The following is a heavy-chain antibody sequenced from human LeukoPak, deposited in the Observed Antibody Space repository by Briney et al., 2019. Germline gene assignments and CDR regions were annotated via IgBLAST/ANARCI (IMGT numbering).Heavy chain of an antibody. D-gene: IGHD4-17*01. Sequence: GGSLRLSCAASGFSFSTYTMNWVRQAPAKGLEWVSAINGRGDSTFYADSVKGQFTISRDNSKSTVYLQMNSLRADDTAVYYCAKERQTGDYFTSDFWGQGTLVTVSS. CDR1: GFSFSTYT. CDR2: INGRGDST. CDR3: AKERQTGDYFTSDF. V-gene: IGHV3-23*01. J-gene: IGHJ4*02.